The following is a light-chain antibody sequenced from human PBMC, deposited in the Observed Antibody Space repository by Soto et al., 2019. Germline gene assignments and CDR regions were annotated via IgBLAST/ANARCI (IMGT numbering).Light chain of an antibody. CDR2: DVS. CDR3: SSYTSSSTVV. CDR1: SSDVGGYNY. V-gene: IGLV2-14*01. Sequence: QYVLTQPASVSGSPGQSITISCTGTSSDVGGYNYVSWYQQHPGKAPKLMMYDVSNRPSGVSNRFSGSKSGNTASLTISGLQAEDEADYYCSSYTSSSTVVFGGGTKVTVL. J-gene: IGLJ2*01.